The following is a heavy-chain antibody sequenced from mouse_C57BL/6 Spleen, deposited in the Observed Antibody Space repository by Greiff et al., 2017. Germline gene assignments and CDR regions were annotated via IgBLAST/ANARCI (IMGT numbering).Heavy chain of an antibody. CDR1: GYTFTSYW. V-gene: IGHV1-55*01. D-gene: IGHD4-1*01. J-gene: IGHJ2*01. CDR2: IYPGSGST. Sequence: QVQLQQPGAELVKPGASVKMSCKASGYTFTSYWITWVKQRPGQGLEWIGDIYPGSGSTNYNEKFKGKATLTVDTSSSTAYMQLSSLTSEDSAVYYCARWILGLDYFDYWGQGTTLTVSS. CDR3: ARWILGLDYFDY.